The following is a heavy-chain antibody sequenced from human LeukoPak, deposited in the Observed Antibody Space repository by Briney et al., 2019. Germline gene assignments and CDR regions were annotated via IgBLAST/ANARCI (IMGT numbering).Heavy chain of an antibody. CDR1: GGSISSNNYY. Sequence: SETLSLTCTVSGGSISSNNYYWGWIRQPPGKGLEGIGNIYTSGSTYYSPSLKSRVIISLDTSENQFSLTLSSVTAADTAVYYCAREGSSSWYYFDYWGQGTLVTVSS. CDR3: AREGSSSWYYFDY. V-gene: IGHV4-39*02. CDR2: IYTSGST. D-gene: IGHD6-13*01. J-gene: IGHJ4*02.